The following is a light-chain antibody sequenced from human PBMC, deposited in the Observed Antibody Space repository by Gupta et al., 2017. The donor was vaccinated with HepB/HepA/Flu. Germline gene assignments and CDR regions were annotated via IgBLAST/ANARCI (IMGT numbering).Light chain of an antibody. Sequence: DIVMTQSPDSLAVSLGERATIHCKSSQSVLSSSNNKNCLAWYQQKPGQPPKLLIYWASTRESGVPDRFSGSGSGTDFTLTISSLQAEDVAVYYCHQDANIPLTFGGGTKVEIK. CDR2: WAS. CDR1: QSVLSSSNNKNC. V-gene: IGKV4-1*01. CDR3: HQDANIPLT. J-gene: IGKJ4*01.